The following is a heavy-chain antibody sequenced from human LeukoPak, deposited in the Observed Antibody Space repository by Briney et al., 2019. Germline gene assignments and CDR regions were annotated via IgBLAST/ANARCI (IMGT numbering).Heavy chain of an antibody. Sequence: GGSLRLSCAASGFTFSSYAMHWVRQAPGKGLEWVAVISYDGSNKYYADSVKGRFTISRDNSKNTLYLQMNSLRAEDTAVYYCARDRQLELRGLYYYYGMDVWGQGTTVTVSS. CDR2: ISYDGSNK. J-gene: IGHJ6*02. D-gene: IGHD1-7*01. V-gene: IGHV3-30*14. CDR3: ARDRQLELRGLYYYYGMDV. CDR1: GFTFSSYA.